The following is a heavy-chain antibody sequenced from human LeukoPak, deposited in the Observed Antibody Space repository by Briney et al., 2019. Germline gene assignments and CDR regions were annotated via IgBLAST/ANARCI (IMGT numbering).Heavy chain of an antibody. CDR1: GYSFTSYW. J-gene: IGHJ4*02. Sequence: GESLKISCEGSGYSFTSYWIGWVRQMPGKGLEWMGIIYPGDSDTRYRPSFQGQVTISADKSISTAYLQWSSLKASDTAMYYCARARYCSGGRCYFDYWGQGTLVTVSS. V-gene: IGHV5-51*01. CDR2: IYPGDSDT. D-gene: IGHD2-15*01. CDR3: ARARYCSGGRCYFDY.